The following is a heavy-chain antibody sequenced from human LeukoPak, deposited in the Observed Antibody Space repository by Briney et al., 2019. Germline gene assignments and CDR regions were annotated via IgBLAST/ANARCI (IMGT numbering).Heavy chain of an antibody. Sequence: PGGSLRLSCAASGSTFSSYAMSWVRQAPGKGLEWVSAISGSGGSTYYADSVKGRFTISRDNSKNTLYLQMNSLRAEDTAFYYCARGNRDSSGFYYYYGMDVWGQGTTVTVSS. D-gene: IGHD3-22*01. CDR1: GSTFSSYA. V-gene: IGHV3-23*01. CDR3: ARGNRDSSGFYYYYGMDV. CDR2: ISGSGGST. J-gene: IGHJ6*02.